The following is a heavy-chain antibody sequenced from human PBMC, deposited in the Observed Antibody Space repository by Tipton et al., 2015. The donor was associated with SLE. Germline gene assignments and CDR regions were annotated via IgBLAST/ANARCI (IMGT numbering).Heavy chain of an antibody. D-gene: IGHD6-13*01. Sequence: TLSLTCAVYGGSFSGYYWSWIRQPPGKGLEWIGEINHSGSTNYNPSLKSRVTISVDTSKNQFSLKLSSVTAADTAVYYCARKYSSSWFAFDIWGQGTMVTVSS. CDR2: INHSGST. CDR1: GGSFSGYY. CDR3: ARKYSSSWFAFDI. V-gene: IGHV4-34*01. J-gene: IGHJ3*02.